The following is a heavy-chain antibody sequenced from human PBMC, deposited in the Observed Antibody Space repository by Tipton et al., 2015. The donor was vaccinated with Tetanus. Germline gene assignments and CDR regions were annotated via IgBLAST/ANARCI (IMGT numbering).Heavy chain of an antibody. CDR3: AYGVGELLPGY. CDR2: ISYSGIT. J-gene: IGHJ4*02. V-gene: IGHV4-39*01. CDR1: GGSISSSSYY. Sequence: TLSLTCTVSGGSISSSSYYWAWIRQPPGKGLEWIGTISYSGITYYNPSLKSRVTISVNTSKNQFSLKLTSVTAADTAIYYCAYGVGELLPGYWGQGTLVTVSS. D-gene: IGHD3-16*01.